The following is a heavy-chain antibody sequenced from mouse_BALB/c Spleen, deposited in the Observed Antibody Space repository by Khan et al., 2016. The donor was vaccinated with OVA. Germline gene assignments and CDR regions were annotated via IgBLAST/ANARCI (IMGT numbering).Heavy chain of an antibody. CDR3: ARKDCYDYDPLPY. CDR2: INYNGNT. D-gene: IGHD2-4*01. J-gene: IGHJ3*01. Sequence: EVQLQESGPGLVKPSQSLSLTCTVTGYSITSEYAWNWIRQFPGNKLEWMGYINYNGNTRFNPSLKSRTSITRDTSKNQFYLQLNSVTTEDTATYYGARKDCYDYDPLPYWGQGTLVTVSA. CDR1: GYSITSEYA. V-gene: IGHV3-2*02.